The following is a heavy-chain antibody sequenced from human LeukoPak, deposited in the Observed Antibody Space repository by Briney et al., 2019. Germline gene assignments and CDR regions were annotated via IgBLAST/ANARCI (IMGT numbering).Heavy chain of an antibody. CDR2: IWYDGSKK. CDR1: GFTFSRDG. J-gene: IGHJ4*02. Sequence: GRSLRLSCAASGFTFSRDGMHWVRQAPGKGLEWVAVIWYDGSKKYYADSVKGRFTISRDNSKNTLYPQMNSLRAEDTAVYYCARLSGSFLDYWGQGTLVTVSS. V-gene: IGHV3-33*01. D-gene: IGHD1-26*01. CDR3: ARLSGSFLDY.